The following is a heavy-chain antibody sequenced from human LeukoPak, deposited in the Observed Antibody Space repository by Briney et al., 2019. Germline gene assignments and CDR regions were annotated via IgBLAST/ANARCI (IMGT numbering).Heavy chain of an antibody. D-gene: IGHD3-22*01. CDR3: ARGADSSGYYSIFYFDY. CDR2: IYYSGST. CDR1: GGSVSSGGYY. Sequence: SETLSLTCTVSGGSVSSGGYYWSWIRQHPGKGLEWIGYIYYSGSTYYNPSLKSRVTISVDTSKNQFSLKLSSVTAADTAVYHCARGADSSGYYSIFYFDYWGQGTLVTVSS. V-gene: IGHV4-31*03. J-gene: IGHJ4*02.